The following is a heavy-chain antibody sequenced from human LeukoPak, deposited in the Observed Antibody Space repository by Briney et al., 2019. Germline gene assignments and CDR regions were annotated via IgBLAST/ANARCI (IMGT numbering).Heavy chain of an antibody. CDR2: IYYSGST. V-gene: IGHV4-59*01. CDR3: ARGVPAATPFDY. J-gene: IGHJ4*02. Sequence: SETLSLTCTVSGGSISSYYWSWIRQPRGKGLEWIGYIYYSGSTNYNPSLKSRVTISVDTSKNQFSLKLSSVTAADTAVYYCARGVPAATPFDYWGQGTLVTVSS. CDR1: GGSISSYY. D-gene: IGHD2-2*01.